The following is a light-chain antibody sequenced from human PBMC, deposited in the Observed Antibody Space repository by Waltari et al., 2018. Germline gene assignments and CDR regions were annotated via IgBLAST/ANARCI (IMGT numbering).Light chain of an antibody. V-gene: IGLV2-11*01. CDR1: SSDVGGYNF. CDR2: DVS. CDR3: CSYAAGSLYV. J-gene: IGLJ1*01. Sequence: QSALTQPRSVSGSPGQSVTISCTGTSSDVGGYNFVSWYQQHPDKAPKFMIYDVSKRPAGGPDRFSGPKAGNTASLTISGLQAEDEADYYCCSYAAGSLYVFGTGTKVTVL.